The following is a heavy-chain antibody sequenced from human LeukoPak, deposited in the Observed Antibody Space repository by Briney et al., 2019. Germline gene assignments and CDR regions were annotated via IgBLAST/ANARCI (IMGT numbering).Heavy chain of an antibody. CDR3: ARDSDAWSNWFDT. Sequence: PGGSLRLSCEAPGLTLRDYKLNWVRQAPGKGLEWVSSIESSSRFTYYADSVKGRFTISRDNAKNSLRLQMNSLRAEDTAVYYCARDSDAWSNWFDTWGQGTLVTVSS. V-gene: IGHV3-21*01. CDR1: GLTLRDYK. J-gene: IGHJ5*02. D-gene: IGHD1-26*01. CDR2: IESSSRFT.